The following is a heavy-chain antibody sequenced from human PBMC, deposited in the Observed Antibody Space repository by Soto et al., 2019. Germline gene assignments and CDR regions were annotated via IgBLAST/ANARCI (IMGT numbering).Heavy chain of an antibody. CDR3: ARENSVLRYFDWSRGAFDI. CDR2: IYSGGST. V-gene: IGHV3-53*04. J-gene: IGHJ3*02. D-gene: IGHD3-9*01. Sequence: GGSLRLSCAASGFTVSSNYMSWVRQAPGKGLEWVSVIYSGGSTYYADSVKGRFTISRHNSKNTLYLQMNSLRAEDTAVYYCARENSVLRYFDWSRGAFDIWGQGTMVTVSS. CDR1: GFTVSSNY.